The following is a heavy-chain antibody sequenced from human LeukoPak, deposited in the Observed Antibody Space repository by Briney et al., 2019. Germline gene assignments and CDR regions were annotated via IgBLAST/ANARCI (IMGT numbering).Heavy chain of an antibody. CDR3: AELGITMIGGV. V-gene: IGHV3-43*01. D-gene: IGHD3-10*02. CDR2: ISWDGGST. CDR1: GFTFDDYT. J-gene: IGHJ6*04. Sequence: GGSLRLSCAASGFTFDDYTMHWVRQAPGKGLEWVSLISWDGGSTYYADSVKGRFTISRDNAKNSLYLQMNSLRAEDTAVYYCAELGITMIGGVWGKGTTVTVSS.